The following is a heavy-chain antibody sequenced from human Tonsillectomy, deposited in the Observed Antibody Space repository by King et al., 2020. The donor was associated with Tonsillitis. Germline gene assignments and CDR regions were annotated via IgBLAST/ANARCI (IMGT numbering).Heavy chain of an antibody. CDR1: GFTFSSYS. Sequence: VQLVESGGGLVQPGGSLRLSCAASGFTFSSYSMTWVRQAPGKGLEWVSYISGSGSSIYYADSVKGRFTISRDNAKNSLYLQMNSLRAEDTAVYYCARIRSGYYSDAFDIWGQGTMVTVSS. V-gene: IGHV3-48*01. CDR3: ARIRSGYYSDAFDI. J-gene: IGHJ3*02. CDR2: ISGSGSSI. D-gene: IGHD3-22*01.